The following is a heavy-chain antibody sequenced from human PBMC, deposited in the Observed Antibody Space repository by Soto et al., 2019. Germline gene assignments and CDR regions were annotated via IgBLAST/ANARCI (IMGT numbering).Heavy chain of an antibody. J-gene: IGHJ6*02. CDR3: AGGDSITIFGVVISYGMDV. CDR2: ISGSGGST. D-gene: IGHD3-3*01. Sequence: PGGSLRLSCAASGFTFSSYAMSWVRQAPGKGLEWVSAISGSGGSTYYADSVKGRFTISRDNSKNTLYLQMNSLRAEDTAVYYCAGGDSITIFGVVISYGMDVWGQGTTVTVSS. V-gene: IGHV3-23*01. CDR1: GFTFSSYA.